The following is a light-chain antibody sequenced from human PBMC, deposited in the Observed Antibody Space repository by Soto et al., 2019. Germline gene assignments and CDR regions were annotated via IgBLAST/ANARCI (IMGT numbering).Light chain of an antibody. V-gene: IGLV1-44*01. CDR1: SSNIGSNT. CDR3: ATWDDSLNGVV. CDR2: STS. J-gene: IGLJ2*01. Sequence: QSVLTQPPSASGTPGQIVAISCSGSSSNIGSNTVTWYQQLPGTAPKLLIYSTSQRSSGVPGRFSGSKSGASASLSISGLQSEDEADYYGATWDDSLNGVVFGGGTKLTVL.